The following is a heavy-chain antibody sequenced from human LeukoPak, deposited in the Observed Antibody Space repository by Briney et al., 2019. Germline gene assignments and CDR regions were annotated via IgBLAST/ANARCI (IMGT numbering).Heavy chain of an antibody. V-gene: IGHV3-23*01. J-gene: IGHJ3*02. CDR3: AKLSSGWFSKVDAFDI. CDR2: ISGSGGST. CDR1: GFTFSSYA. D-gene: IGHD6-19*01. Sequence: PGGSLRLSCAASGFTFSSYAMSWVRQAPGKGLEWVSAISGSGGSTYYADFVKGRFTISRDNSKNTLYLQMNSLRAEDTAVYYCAKLSSGWFSKVDAFDIWGQGTMVTVSS.